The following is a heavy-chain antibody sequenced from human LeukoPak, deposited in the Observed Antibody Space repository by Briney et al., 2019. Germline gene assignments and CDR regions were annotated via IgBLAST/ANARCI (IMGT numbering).Heavy chain of an antibody. D-gene: IGHD3-22*01. J-gene: IGHJ4*02. CDR1: GGSISSYY. CDR2: IYYSGST. Sequence: SETLSLTCTVSGGSISSYYWSWIRQPPGKGPELIGYIYYSGSTNHNPSLKSRATISVDTSKNQFSLKLSSVTAADTAVYYCARAHYSSGHYSNWGQGTLVTVSS. V-gene: IGHV4-59*01. CDR3: ARAHYSSGHYSN.